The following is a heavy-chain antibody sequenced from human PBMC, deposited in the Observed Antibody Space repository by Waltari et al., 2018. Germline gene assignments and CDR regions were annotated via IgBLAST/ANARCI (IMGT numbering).Heavy chain of an antibody. D-gene: IGHD3-22*01. CDR1: GFTFSSSW. CDR3: ARNPRYDSPD. CDR2: IRADGDYT. J-gene: IGHJ4*02. Sequence: EVQLVESGGGLVQPGGSLRLSCAVSGFTFSSSWMHWVRQAPGKGLVWVSRIRADGDYTSYADSVKGRFTISRDNSKNTLYLQMNSLRVEDTAVYYCARNPRYDSPDWGQGTLVTVSS. V-gene: IGHV3-74*01.